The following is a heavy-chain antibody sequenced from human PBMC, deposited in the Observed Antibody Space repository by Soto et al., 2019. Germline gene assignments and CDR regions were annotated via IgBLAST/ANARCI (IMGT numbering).Heavy chain of an antibody. CDR3: ARDPNEYYDISTGEINSYCMHV. D-gene: IGHD3-9*01. V-gene: IGHV1-18*01. J-gene: IGHJ6*02. Sequence: ASVKVSCKASGYTFTSYGISWVRQAPGQGLEWMGWIRAYNGSTNYAQKLQGRVTMTTDTSTSTAYMELSSLRSEDTAVYYCARDPNEYYDISTGEINSYCMHVWGQVTTVTDSS. CDR2: IRAYNGST. CDR1: GYTFTSYG.